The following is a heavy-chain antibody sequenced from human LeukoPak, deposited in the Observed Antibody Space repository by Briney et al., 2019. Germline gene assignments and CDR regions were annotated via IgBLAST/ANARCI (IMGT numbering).Heavy chain of an antibody. Sequence: GGSLRLCCAASGFTFSSYSMNWVRQAPGKGLEWVSSISSSSRYIYYADSVKGLFTISRDNAKNSLYLQMNSLRAEDTAVYYCARGVAGTLGGQGTLVTVSS. CDR1: GFTFSSYS. D-gene: IGHD6-19*01. J-gene: IGHJ4*02. CDR2: ISSSSRYI. V-gene: IGHV3-21*01. CDR3: ARGVAGTL.